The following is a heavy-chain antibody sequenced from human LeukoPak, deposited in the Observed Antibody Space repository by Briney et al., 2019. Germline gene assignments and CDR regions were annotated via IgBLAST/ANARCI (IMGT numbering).Heavy chain of an antibody. Sequence: SETLSLTCTVSGGSISSYYWSWIRQPPGKGLEWIGYIYCSGSTNYNPSLKSRVTISVDTSKNQFSLKLSSVTAADTAVYYCARHKRGSGSYSHTFDYWGQGTLVTVSS. CDR3: ARHKRGSGSYSHTFDY. CDR1: GGSISSYY. V-gene: IGHV4-59*08. D-gene: IGHD3-10*01. J-gene: IGHJ4*02. CDR2: IYCSGST.